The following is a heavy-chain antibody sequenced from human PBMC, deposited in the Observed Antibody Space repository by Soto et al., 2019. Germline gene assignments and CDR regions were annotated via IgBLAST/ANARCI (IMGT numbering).Heavy chain of an antibody. Sequence: SETLSLTCTVSGGSISSYYWSWIRQPPGKGLEWIGYIYYSGSTNYNPSLKSRVTISVDTSKNQFSLKLSSVTAADTAVYYCARDLRLDYWGQGTLVTVSS. CDR1: GGSISSYY. CDR3: ARDLRLDY. CDR2: IYYSGST. D-gene: IGHD4-17*01. V-gene: IGHV4-59*01. J-gene: IGHJ4*02.